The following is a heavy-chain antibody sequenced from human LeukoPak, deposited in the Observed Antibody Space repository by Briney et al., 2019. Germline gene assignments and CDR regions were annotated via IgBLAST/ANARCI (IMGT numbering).Heavy chain of an antibody. V-gene: IGHV1-18*01. CDR3: ARTYYYGSGSHGSYFDY. D-gene: IGHD3-10*01. Sequence: GASVKVSCKGSGYTFTSDGISWVRQAPGQGLEWMGWIRAYNGNTNYAQKLQGRVTMTTDTSTSTAYMELRSLRSDDTAAYYCARTYYYGSGSHGSYFDYWGQGTLVTVSS. CDR1: GYTFTSDG. CDR2: IRAYNGNT. J-gene: IGHJ4*02.